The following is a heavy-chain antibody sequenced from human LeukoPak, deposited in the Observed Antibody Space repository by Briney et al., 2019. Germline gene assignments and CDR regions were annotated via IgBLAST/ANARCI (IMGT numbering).Heavy chain of an antibody. V-gene: IGHV3-9*01. CDR1: GFTFDDYA. CDR2: IRWNSGSI. D-gene: IGHD3-22*01. CDR3: AKDIRHYDSSGIDY. Sequence: SLRLSCSASGFTFDDYAMHWVRQAPGEGLEWVSGIRWNSGSIGYADSVKGRFTISRDNAKNSLYLQMNSLRAEDTALYYCAKDIRHYDSSGIDYWGQGTLVTVSS. J-gene: IGHJ4*02.